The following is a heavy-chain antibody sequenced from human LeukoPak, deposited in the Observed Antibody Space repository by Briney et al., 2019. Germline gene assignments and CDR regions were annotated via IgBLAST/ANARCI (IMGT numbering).Heavy chain of an antibody. Sequence: GGSLSLSCAASGFTFDDYAMRWVRQAPGKGLEWVSGISWNSGSIGYADSVKGRFTISRDNAKNSLYLQMNSLRAEDTALYYCARSDTAMANDYWGQGTLVTVSS. CDR1: GFTFDDYA. CDR2: ISWNSGSI. D-gene: IGHD5-18*01. CDR3: ARSDTAMANDY. J-gene: IGHJ4*02. V-gene: IGHV3-9*01.